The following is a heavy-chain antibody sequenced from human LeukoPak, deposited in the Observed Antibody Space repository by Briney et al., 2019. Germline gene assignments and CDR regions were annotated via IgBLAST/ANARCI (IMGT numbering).Heavy chain of an antibody. Sequence: GGSLRLSCAASGFTFDDYGMSWVRQAPGKGLEWVSGINWNGGSTGYADSVKGRFTISRDNAKNSLYLQMNSLRAEDTALYYCARVGGGSKAMVTPFDYWGQGTLVTVSS. J-gene: IGHJ4*02. CDR2: INWNGGST. V-gene: IGHV3-20*04. CDR3: ARVGGGSKAMVTPFDY. CDR1: GFTFDDYG. D-gene: IGHD5-18*01.